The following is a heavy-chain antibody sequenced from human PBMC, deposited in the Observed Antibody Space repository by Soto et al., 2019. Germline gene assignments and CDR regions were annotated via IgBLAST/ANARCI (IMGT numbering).Heavy chain of an antibody. D-gene: IGHD2-21*02. CDR3: ANHRGFLVTQYFFDY. CDR1: GFTFKNYA. CDR2: ISNSGGST. V-gene: IGHV3-23*01. Sequence: GSLRLSCAASGFTFKNYAMSWVRQAPGKGLEWVSSISNSGGSTYYADSVQGRFTISRDNSKNTLSLQMNSLRAEDTAIYYCANHRGFLVTQYFFDYWGQGTLVTVS. J-gene: IGHJ4*02.